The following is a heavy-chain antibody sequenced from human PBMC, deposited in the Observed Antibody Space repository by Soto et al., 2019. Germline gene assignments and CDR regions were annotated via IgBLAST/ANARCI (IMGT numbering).Heavy chain of an antibody. CDR2: IYYSGST. CDR1: GGSISSSSYY. J-gene: IGHJ6*02. D-gene: IGHD6-19*01. V-gene: IGHV4-39*01. Sequence: PSETLSLTCTVSGGSISSSSYYWGWIRQPPGKGLEWIGSIYYSGSTYYNPSLKSRATISVDTSKNQFSLKLSSVTAADTAVYYCARAVAGNTYYYYYGMDVWGQGTTVTVSS. CDR3: ARAVAGNTYYYYYGMDV.